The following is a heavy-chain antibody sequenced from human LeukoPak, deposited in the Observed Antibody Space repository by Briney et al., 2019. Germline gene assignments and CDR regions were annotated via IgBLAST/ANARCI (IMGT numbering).Heavy chain of an antibody. V-gene: IGHV4-59*01. CDR2: IYYSGST. CDR1: GGSFSGYY. CDR3: ARSEDDFWSTYYFDY. Sequence: SETLSLTCAVYGGSFSGYYWSWIRQPPGKGLEWIGYIYYSGSTNYNPSLKSRVTISVDRSKNQFSLKLSSVTAADTAVYYCARSEDDFWSTYYFDYWGQGTLVTVSS. D-gene: IGHD3-3*01. J-gene: IGHJ4*02.